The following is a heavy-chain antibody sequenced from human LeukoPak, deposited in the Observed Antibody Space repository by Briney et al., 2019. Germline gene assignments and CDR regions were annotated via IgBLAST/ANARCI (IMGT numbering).Heavy chain of an antibody. J-gene: IGHJ4*02. Sequence: PGGSLRLSCAASGFTFSSYSMNWVRQAPGKGLEWVSSISSSSSYIYYADSVKGRFTISRDNAKNSLYLQMNGLRADDTAVYYCARDKVPYYFDYWGQGTLVTVSS. CDR1: GFTFSSYS. CDR3: ARDKVPYYFDY. V-gene: IGHV3-21*04. D-gene: IGHD3-10*01. CDR2: ISSSSSYI.